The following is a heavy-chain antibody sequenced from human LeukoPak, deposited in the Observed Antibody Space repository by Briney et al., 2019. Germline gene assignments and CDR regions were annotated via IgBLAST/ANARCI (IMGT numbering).Heavy chain of an antibody. CDR1: GFTFSSHW. D-gene: IGHD3-22*01. CDR2: IKQDGSEK. CDR3: ARLYDNSGYSDY. J-gene: IGHJ4*02. Sequence: GGSLRLSCAASGFTFSSHWMSWVRRAPGKGLEWVANIKQDGSEKHYVDSVKGRFTISRDNAANSLNLQMNSLRAEDTAVYYCARLYDNSGYSDYWGQGTLVTVSS. V-gene: IGHV3-7*03.